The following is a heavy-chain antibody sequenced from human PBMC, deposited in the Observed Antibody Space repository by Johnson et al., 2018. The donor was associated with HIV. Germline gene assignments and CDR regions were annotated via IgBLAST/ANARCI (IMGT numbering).Heavy chain of an antibody. V-gene: IGHV3-30-3*01. CDR2: ISYDGSNK. CDR1: GFTFSSYA. Sequence: VQLVESGGGVVRPGGSLRLSCAASGFTFSSYAMHWVRQAPGKGLEWVAVISYDGSNKYFTDSVRGRFTISRDNSKNTLFLQMNSLRAEDTAVYYCVRRFYDSSAFDIWGQGTLVTVSS. D-gene: IGHD3-22*01. CDR3: VRRFYDSSAFDI. J-gene: IGHJ3*02.